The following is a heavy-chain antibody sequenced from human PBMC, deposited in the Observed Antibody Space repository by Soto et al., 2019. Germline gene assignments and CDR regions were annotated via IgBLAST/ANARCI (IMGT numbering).Heavy chain of an antibody. CDR2: INPNSGGT. Sequence: AASVKGSCKASGYTFTGYYMHWVRQAPGQGLEWMGWINPNSGGTNYAQKFQGRVTMTRDTSISTAYMELRRLRSDDTAVYYCATEGFLQWLLYWGTAARGQGTAVTAS. J-gene: IGHJ6*02. CDR3: ATEGFLQWLLYWGTAA. V-gene: IGHV1-2*02. D-gene: IGHD3-3*01. CDR1: GYTFTGYY.